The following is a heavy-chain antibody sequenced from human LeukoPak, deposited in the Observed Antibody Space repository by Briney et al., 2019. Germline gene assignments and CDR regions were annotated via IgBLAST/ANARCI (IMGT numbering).Heavy chain of an antibody. D-gene: IGHD1-1*01. Sequence: PGGSLRLSCAASGFTFRNHAMIWVRQAPGKGLEWVSSISSSSSYIYYADSVKGRFTISRDNAKNSLYLQMNSLRAEDTAVYYCARSGDGTPYYYYYGMDVWGQGTTVTVSS. V-gene: IGHV3-21*01. CDR3: ARSGDGTPYYYYYGMDV. CDR1: GFTFRNHA. CDR2: ISSSSSYI. J-gene: IGHJ6*02.